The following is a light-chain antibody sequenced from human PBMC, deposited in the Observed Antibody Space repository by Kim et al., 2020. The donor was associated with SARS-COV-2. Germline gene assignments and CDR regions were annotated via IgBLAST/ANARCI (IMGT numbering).Light chain of an antibody. CDR3: SAWEMSLNAWV. CDR1: SNNVGNQG. J-gene: IGLJ3*02. Sequence: TATLTRTGNSNNVGNQGLTWLEQHRGHAPKPLSYRDNNRASGISERLSASRSGNTASLTITGLQPEDEADYYCSAWEMSLNAWVFGGGTQLTVL. CDR2: RDN. V-gene: IGLV10-54*01.